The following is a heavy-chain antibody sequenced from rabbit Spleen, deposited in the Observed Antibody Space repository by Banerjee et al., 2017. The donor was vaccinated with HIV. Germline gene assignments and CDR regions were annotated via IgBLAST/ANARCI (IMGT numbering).Heavy chain of an antibody. J-gene: IGHJ4*01. CDR2: IAIGSVRT. V-gene: IGHV1S45*01. Sequence: QEKLEESGGGLVKPEGSLTLTCTASGFSFTNKDVMCWVRQAPGKGLEWIGCIAIGSVRTYYASWAKGRFTISKTSSTTVTLQMTSLTAADTATYFCARDLAGAIGWNFYLWGPGTLVTVS. D-gene: IGHD4-1*01. CDR1: GFSFTNKDV. CDR3: ARDLAGAIGWNFYL.